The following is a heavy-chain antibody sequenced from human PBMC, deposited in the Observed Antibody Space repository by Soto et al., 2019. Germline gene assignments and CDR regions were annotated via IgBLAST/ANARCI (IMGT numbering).Heavy chain of an antibody. V-gene: IGHV1-2*04. CDR3: AKDAVAVSYFDY. CDR2: INPNSGGT. CDR1: GYTFTGYY. D-gene: IGHD6-19*01. J-gene: IGHJ4*02. Sequence: ASVKVSCKASGYTFTGYYMHWVRQAPGQGLEWMGWINPNSGGTNYAQKFQGWVTMTRDTSISTAYMELSRLRSDDTAVYYCAKDAVAVSYFDYWGQGTLVTVSS.